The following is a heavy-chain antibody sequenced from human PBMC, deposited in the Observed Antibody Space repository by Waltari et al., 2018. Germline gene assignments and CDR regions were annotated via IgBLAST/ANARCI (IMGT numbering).Heavy chain of an antibody. V-gene: IGHV3-74*03. D-gene: IGHD1-1*01. CDR2: SMTDASDT. CDR3: ARVSRRTYRSPVPGRHYYYGMDV. J-gene: IGHJ6*02. Sequence: EEQLVESGGGLVQPGDSLRLPCAASGFTFSSFWMNWFRQAPGKGPLWVARSMTDASDTTYAYAVKGRFTISRDNARNTLYLQMNRLRAEDTAVYFCARVSRRTYRSPVPGRHYYYGMDVWGQGTTVTVSS. CDR1: GFTFSSFW.